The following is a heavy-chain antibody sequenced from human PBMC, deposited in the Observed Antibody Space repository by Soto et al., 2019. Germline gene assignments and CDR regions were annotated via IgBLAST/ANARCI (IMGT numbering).Heavy chain of an antibody. D-gene: IGHD2-2*01. V-gene: IGHV4-59*01. CDR3: ARGGGSPYHDHQFDY. Sequence: WTWIRKPPGQGPEWIGCIYYRGTTNYNASFNSRVTISLDTSKNQFSLKLTSVTTADTAVYYCARGGGSPYHDHQFDYWGEGTLVTVSS. CDR2: IYYRGTT. J-gene: IGHJ4*02.